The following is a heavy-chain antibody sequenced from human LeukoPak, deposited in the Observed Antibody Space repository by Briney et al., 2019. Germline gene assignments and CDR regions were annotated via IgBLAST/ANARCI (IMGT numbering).Heavy chain of an antibody. Sequence: SENLSLTCTVSGGSISSGDYYWSWIRQPPGKGLEWIGYIYYSGSTYYNPSLKSRVTISVDTSKNQFSLKLSSVTAADTAVYYCASKRVITNTFDYWGQGTLVTVSS. CDR2: IYYSGST. D-gene: IGHD3-22*01. CDR3: ASKRVITNTFDY. V-gene: IGHV4-30-4*01. J-gene: IGHJ4*02. CDR1: GGSISSGDYY.